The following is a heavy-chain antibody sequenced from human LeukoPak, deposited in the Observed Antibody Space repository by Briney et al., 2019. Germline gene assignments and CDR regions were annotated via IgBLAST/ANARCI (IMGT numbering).Heavy chain of an antibody. CDR3: AKDLSTKWSLDY. CDR1: GFTFSSNG. Sequence: GRSLRLSCAASGFTFSSNGMHWVRQAPGKGLEWVALISYDGSTKYYADSVRGRFTISRDNSKNTLYLQMNSLRAEDTTVYYCAKDLSTKWSLDYWGQGTLVTVSS. V-gene: IGHV3-30*18. J-gene: IGHJ4*02. D-gene: IGHD2-2*01. CDR2: ISYDGSTK.